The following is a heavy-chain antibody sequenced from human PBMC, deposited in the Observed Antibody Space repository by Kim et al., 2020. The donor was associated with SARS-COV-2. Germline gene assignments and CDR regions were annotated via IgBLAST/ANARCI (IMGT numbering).Heavy chain of an antibody. D-gene: IGHD6-19*01. V-gene: IGHV1-3*04. Sequence: ASVKVSCKASGYIFTNHAIHWVRQAPGQRLEWMGWINTGTDNTKYSQKFQGRVTITRDTSASTAYMELSSLRSEDTAVYYCGRDRSRINDYWGQGTLVTVSS. CDR3: GRDRSRINDY. CDR1: GYIFTNHA. J-gene: IGHJ4*02. CDR2: INTGTDNT.